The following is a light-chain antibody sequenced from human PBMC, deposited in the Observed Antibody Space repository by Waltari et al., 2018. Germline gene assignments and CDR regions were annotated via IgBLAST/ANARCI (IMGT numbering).Light chain of an antibody. CDR3: QAWDSTVV. V-gene: IGLV3-1*01. Sequence: SYELTQPPSVPVSPGQTASIPCPGHTVWDISACWYQQKPGQSPVLVIYQDTKRPSGIPDRFSGSKSGNTATLTISGTQAMDEADYYCQAWDSTVVFGGGTRLTVL. CDR1: TVWDIS. J-gene: IGLJ2*01. CDR2: QDT.